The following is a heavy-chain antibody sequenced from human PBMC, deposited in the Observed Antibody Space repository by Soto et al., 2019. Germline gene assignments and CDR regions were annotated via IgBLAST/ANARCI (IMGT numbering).Heavy chain of an antibody. CDR3: ARQIYDSDTGPNFQYYFDS. CDR1: GYSFAGYW. Sequence: GESLKISCKGSGYSFAGYWTTWVRQKPGKGLEWMGRIDPSDSQTYYSPSFRGHVTISITKSITTVFLQWSSLRASDTAMYYCARQIYDSDTGPNFQYYFDSWGQGTPVTVSS. D-gene: IGHD3-22*01. V-gene: IGHV5-10-1*01. CDR2: IDPSDSQT. J-gene: IGHJ4*02.